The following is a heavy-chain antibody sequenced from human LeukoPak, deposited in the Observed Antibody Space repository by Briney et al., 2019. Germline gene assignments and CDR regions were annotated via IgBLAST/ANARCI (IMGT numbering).Heavy chain of an antibody. J-gene: IGHJ4*02. V-gene: IGHV3-21*04. Sequence: PGGSLRLSCAASGFTFSSYSMNWVRQAPGKGLEWVSSISSSSSYIYYADSVKGRFTISRDNSKNTLYLQMNSLRAEDTAVYYCAKLARYGGYQVYYFDYWGQGSLVTVSS. CDR2: ISSSSSYI. CDR3: AKLARYGGYQVYYFDY. D-gene: IGHD5-12*01. CDR1: GFTFSSYS.